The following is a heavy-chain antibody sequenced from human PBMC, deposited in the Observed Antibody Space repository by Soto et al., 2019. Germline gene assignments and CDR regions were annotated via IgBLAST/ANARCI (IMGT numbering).Heavy chain of an antibody. J-gene: IGHJ5*02. D-gene: IGHD6-6*01. Sequence: GGSLRLSCAASGFTFSSYGMHWVRQAPGKGLEWVAVIWYDGSNKYYADSVKGRFTISRDNSKNTLYLQMNSLRAEDTAVYYCARDMSIAARLHWFDPWGQGTLVTVSS. V-gene: IGHV3-33*01. CDR2: IWYDGSNK. CDR1: GFTFSSYG. CDR3: ARDMSIAARLHWFDP.